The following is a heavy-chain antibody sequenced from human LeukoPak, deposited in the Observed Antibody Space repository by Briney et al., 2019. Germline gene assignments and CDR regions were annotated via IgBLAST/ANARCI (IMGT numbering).Heavy chain of an antibody. V-gene: IGHV4-39*01. CDR3: AVDMAPIPRAFDY. CDR2: IYYSGST. CDR1: GGSISSSSYY. D-gene: IGHD5-24*01. J-gene: IGHJ4*02. Sequence: SETLSLTCTVSGGSISSSSYYWGWIRQPPGKGLEWIGSIYYSGSTYYNPSLKSRVTISVDTSKNQFSLKLRSVTAADTAVYYCAVDMAPIPRAFDYWGQGTLVTVPS.